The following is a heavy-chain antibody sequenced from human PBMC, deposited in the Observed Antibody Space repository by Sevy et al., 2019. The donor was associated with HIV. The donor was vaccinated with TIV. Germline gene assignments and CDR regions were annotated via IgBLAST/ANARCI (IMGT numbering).Heavy chain of an antibody. V-gene: IGHV3-49*04. Sequence: GGSLRLSCTASGFTFGDYCMSWVRQAPGKGLEWVAFLKSDVYGGTVDHTASVRGRFVISRDDSKTIAYLQMNDLKTEDTGIYYCTRWKAAQAIFDYWGQGALVTVSS. J-gene: IGHJ4*02. D-gene: IGHD6-13*01. CDR2: LKSDVYGGTV. CDR1: GFTFGDYC. CDR3: TRWKAAQAIFDY.